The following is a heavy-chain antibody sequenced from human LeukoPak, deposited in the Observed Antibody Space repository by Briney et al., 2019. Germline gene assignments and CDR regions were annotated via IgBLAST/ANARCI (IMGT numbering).Heavy chain of an antibody. CDR2: IWYDGSNK. CDR1: GFTFSSYG. D-gene: IGHD3-22*01. V-gene: IGHV3-33*01. J-gene: IGHJ3*02. Sequence: GGSLRLSCAASGFTFSSYGMHWVRQAPGKGLEWVAVIWYDGSNKYYADSVKGRFTISRDNSKNTLYLQMNSLGAEDTAVYYCARGAWLLSHDAFDIWGQGTMVTVSS. CDR3: ARGAWLLSHDAFDI.